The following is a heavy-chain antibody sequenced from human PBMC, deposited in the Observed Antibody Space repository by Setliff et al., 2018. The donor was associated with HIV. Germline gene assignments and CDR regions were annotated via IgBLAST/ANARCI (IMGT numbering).Heavy chain of an antibody. J-gene: IGHJ4*02. Sequence: SETLSLTCTVSGGSFSSHYWSWIRQPPGKGLGWIGSFYYSGSTNNNPSLKSRVTISVDTPKNQFSLKLSSVTAADTAVYYCGRGGRGDWSYYFDYWGQGTLVTVS. CDR3: GRGGRGDWSYYFDY. CDR2: FYYSGST. V-gene: IGHV4-59*11. D-gene: IGHD2-21*02. CDR1: GGSFSSHY.